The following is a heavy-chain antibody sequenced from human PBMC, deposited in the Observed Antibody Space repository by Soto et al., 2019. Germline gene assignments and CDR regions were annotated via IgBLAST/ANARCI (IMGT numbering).Heavy chain of an antibody. J-gene: IGHJ4*02. V-gene: IGHV3-30-3*01. D-gene: IGHD4-17*01. CDR2: ISYDGSNK. Sequence: VQLVESGGGLVQPGGSLRLSCAASGFTFSSYAMHWVRQAPGKGLEWVAVISYDGSNKYYADSVKGRFTISRDNSKNTLYLQMNSLRAEDTAVYYCARHDYGGLWGQGTLVTVSS. CDR1: GFTFSSYA. CDR3: ARHDYGGL.